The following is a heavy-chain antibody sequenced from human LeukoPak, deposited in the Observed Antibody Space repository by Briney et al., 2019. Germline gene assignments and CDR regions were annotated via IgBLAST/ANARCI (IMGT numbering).Heavy chain of an antibody. CDR3: ARGRVSSSTWYSTYYYFFYMDF. Sequence: SETLSLTCTVSDDSITIYYWTWIRQPPGKGLEWIGYVYHTGSTKFNPSLNGRVSISRDTSNNFFSLRLRSVTAADTAVYFCARGRVSSSTWYSTYYYFFYMDFWGKGTTVTVSS. J-gene: IGHJ6*03. CDR1: DDSITIYY. V-gene: IGHV4-59*01. D-gene: IGHD4-11*01. CDR2: VYHTGST.